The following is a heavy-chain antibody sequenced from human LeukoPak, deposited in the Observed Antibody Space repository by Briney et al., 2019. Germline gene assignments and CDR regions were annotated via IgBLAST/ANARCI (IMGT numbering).Heavy chain of an antibody. CDR3: ARDLRHGDYVTH. V-gene: IGHV3-53*01. Sequence: GGSLTLSCAGSGFFFSGYWMSWVRQAPGKGLEWVSVIYSGGSTYYADSVKGRFTISRDNSKNTLYLQMNSLRAEDTAVYYCARDLRHGDYVTHWGQGTLVTVSS. D-gene: IGHD4-17*01. J-gene: IGHJ1*01. CDR1: GFFFSGYW. CDR2: IYSGGST.